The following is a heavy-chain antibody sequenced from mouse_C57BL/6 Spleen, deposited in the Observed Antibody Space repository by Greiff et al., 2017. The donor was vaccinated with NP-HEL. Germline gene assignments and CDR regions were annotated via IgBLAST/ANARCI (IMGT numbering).Heavy chain of an antibody. J-gene: IGHJ1*03. Sequence: QVHVKQSGAELVRPGTSVKVSCKASGYAFTNYLIEWVKQRPGQGLEWIGVINPGSGGTNYNEKFKGTATLTADKSSSTAYMQLSSLTAEDSAVYFCARTPHYYGSSYGYFDVWGTGTTVTVSS. CDR2: INPGSGGT. CDR3: ARTPHYYGSSYGYFDV. V-gene: IGHV1-54*01. D-gene: IGHD1-1*01. CDR1: GYAFTNYL.